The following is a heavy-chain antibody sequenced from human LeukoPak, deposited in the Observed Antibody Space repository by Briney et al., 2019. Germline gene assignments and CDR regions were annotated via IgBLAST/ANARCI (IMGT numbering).Heavy chain of an antibody. CDR1: GYTFTSYG. CDR3: AAKGIAAAAIDY. V-gene: IGHV1-8*01. D-gene: IGHD6-13*01. CDR2: MNPNSGST. Sequence: ASVKVSCKASGYTFTSYGINWVRQATGQGFEWIGWMNPNSGSTGYSQNFQGRVTMTRNTSINTAYMELSSLRSEDTAVYYCAAKGIAAAAIDYWGQGTLVTVSS. J-gene: IGHJ4*02.